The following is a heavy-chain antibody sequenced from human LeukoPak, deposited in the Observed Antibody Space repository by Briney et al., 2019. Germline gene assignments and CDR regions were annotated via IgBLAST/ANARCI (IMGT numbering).Heavy chain of an antibody. V-gene: IGHV3-23*01. J-gene: IGHJ4*02. CDR2: ISGSGGST. D-gene: IGHD1-26*01. CDR3: AREFTSAYSGSSRGL. CDR1: GFTFSSYA. Sequence: PGGSLRLSCAASGFTFSSYAMSWVGQAPGKGREWVSSISGSGGSTYYADSVKGRFTISRDNSKNTLYLQMNSLRGEDTAVYYCAREFTSAYSGSSRGLWGQGTLVTVSS.